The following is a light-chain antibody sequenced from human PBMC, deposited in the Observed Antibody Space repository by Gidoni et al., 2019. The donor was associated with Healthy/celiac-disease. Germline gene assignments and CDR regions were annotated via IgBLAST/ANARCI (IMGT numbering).Light chain of an antibody. Sequence: SYVLTPPPSVSVAPGKTARITCGGNNIGSKSLHWYQQKPGQAPVLVIYYDSDRPSGIPERFSGSNSGNTATLTISRVEAGDEADYYCQVWDSSSDHVVFGGGTKLTVL. J-gene: IGLJ2*01. CDR2: YDS. V-gene: IGLV3-21*04. CDR1: NIGSKS. CDR3: QVWDSSSDHVV.